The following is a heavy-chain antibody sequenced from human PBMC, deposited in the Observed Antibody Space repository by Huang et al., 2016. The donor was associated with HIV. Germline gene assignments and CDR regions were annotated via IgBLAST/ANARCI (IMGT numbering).Heavy chain of an antibody. D-gene: IGHD3-16*01. J-gene: IGHJ4*02. CDR1: GGSFSDQI. V-gene: IGHV1-69*01. Sequence: QVQLEQSGPAVRKPGSSVKVSCQASGGSFSDQIISWVRQAPGQRLEWMGGISPRVRAPDYAQEFKGRVTMTADESTATIYMELNSLTSEDTAVYYCAMSLRYQYDSRSYWGRYFDYWGQGTLVTVSS. CDR3: AMSLRYQYDSRSYWGRYFDY. CDR2: ISPRVRAP.